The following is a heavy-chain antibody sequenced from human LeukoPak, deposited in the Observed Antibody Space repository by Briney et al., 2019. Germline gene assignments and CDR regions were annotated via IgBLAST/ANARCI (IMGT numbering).Heavy chain of an antibody. D-gene: IGHD3-9*01. Sequence: PGGSLRLSCVASGFIFSGSTIQWVRQASGKGLEWLGRIRNKDNNYATAYVASVKGRFTFSRDDSKNTAYLQMNSLKIEDTGVYYCTRRDYGDILTGPDVWGKGTTVTVSS. CDR3: TRRDYGDILTGPDV. CDR2: IRNKDNNYAT. CDR1: GFIFSGST. J-gene: IGHJ6*04. V-gene: IGHV3-73*01.